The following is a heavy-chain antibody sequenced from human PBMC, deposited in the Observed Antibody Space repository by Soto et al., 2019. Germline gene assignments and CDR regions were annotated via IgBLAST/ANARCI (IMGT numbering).Heavy chain of an antibody. Sequence: QVQVVQSGAEVKKPGSSVKVSCKASGGTFSSYAISWVRQAPGQGLEWMGGIIPIFGTANYAQKFQGRVTITADESTSTAYMELSSLRSEDTAVYYCARASAYGDYTTVRWFDPWGQGTLVTVSS. D-gene: IGHD4-17*01. J-gene: IGHJ5*02. CDR3: ARASAYGDYTTVRWFDP. V-gene: IGHV1-69*01. CDR1: GGTFSSYA. CDR2: IIPIFGTA.